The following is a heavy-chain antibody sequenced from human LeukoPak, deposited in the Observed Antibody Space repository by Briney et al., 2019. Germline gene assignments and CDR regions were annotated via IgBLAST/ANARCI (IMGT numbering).Heavy chain of an antibody. CDR3: ARNPIHSSSWPGEEWFDP. CDR2: IYPGDSDT. V-gene: IGHV5-51*01. D-gene: IGHD6-13*01. Sequence: GESLKISCKGSGYSFTSYWIGWVRQMPGKGLEWMGIIYPGDSDTRYSPSFQGQATISADKSISTAYLQWSSLKASDTAMYYCARNPIHSSSWPGEEWFDPWGQGTLVTVSS. CDR1: GYSFTSYW. J-gene: IGHJ5*02.